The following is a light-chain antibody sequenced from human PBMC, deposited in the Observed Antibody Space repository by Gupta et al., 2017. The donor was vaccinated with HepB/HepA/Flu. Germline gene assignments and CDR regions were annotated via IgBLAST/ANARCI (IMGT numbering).Light chain of an antibody. CDR1: QSVSNSY. CDR3: QQYYISST. J-gene: IGKJ4*01. CDR2: GAS. V-gene: IGKV3-20*01. Sequence: EIVLTQSPGTLSLSPGERATLSCRASQSVSNSYLAWYQQKPGQAPRVLIYGASSRATGIPDRFSGSGSGTDFTLTISRLEPEDFAVYYCQQYYISSTFGGGTKVEIK.